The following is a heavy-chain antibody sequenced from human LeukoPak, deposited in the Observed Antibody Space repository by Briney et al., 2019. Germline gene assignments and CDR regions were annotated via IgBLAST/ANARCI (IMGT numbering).Heavy chain of an antibody. CDR3: AMGSSLFDY. Sequence: PSETLSLTCTVSGGSISSSYWSWIRQPPGKGLEWIGYINNSGSTNYNFSLKSRVTISVDTSKNQVSLTLSSVTAADTAVYYCAMGSSLFDYWGQGTLVTVSS. CDR2: INNSGST. J-gene: IGHJ4*02. D-gene: IGHD6-6*01. CDR1: GGSISSSY. V-gene: IGHV4-59*01.